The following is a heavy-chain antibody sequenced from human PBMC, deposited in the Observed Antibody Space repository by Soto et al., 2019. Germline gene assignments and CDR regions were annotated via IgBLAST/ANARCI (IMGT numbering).Heavy chain of an antibody. D-gene: IGHD3-10*01. CDR1: GFTFSSYW. Sequence: HPGGSLRLSCAASGFTFSSYWMSWVRQAPGKGLEWVANIKQDGSEKYYADSVKGRFTISRDNSKNTLYLQMNSLRAEDTAVYYCAKDAPYYGSGSASFDYWGQGTLVTVSS. V-gene: IGHV3-7*03. CDR3: AKDAPYYGSGSASFDY. J-gene: IGHJ4*02. CDR2: IKQDGSEK.